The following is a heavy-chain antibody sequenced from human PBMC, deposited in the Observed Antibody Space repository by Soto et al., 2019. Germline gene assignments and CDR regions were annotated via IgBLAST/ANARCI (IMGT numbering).Heavy chain of an antibody. V-gene: IGHV6-1*01. J-gene: IGHJ5*02. CDR1: GDSFSSNSAA. CDR3: ARGRGGCSGGSCLENWFDP. D-gene: IGHD2-15*01. Sequence: KQSQTLSLTCAISGDSFSSNSAAWNWIRQSPSRGLEWLGRTYYRSKWYNDYAVSVKSRITINPDTSKNQFSLQLNSVTPEDTAVYYCARGRGGCSGGSCLENWFDPWGQGTLVTVSS. CDR2: TYYRSKWYN.